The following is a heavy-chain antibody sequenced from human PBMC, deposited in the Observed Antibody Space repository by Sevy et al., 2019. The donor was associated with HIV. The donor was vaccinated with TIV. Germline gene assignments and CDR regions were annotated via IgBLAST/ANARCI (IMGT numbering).Heavy chain of an antibody. D-gene: IGHD2-15*01. Sequence: GGSLRLSCAASGFTFSTYGMHWVRQAPGKGLEWVAAISYDGINKYYADSVKGRFTISRDNSKNTLYLQMNSLRAEDTAVYYCAKDLMGAAAWDNSSDHWGQGTLVTVSS. CDR3: AKDLMGAAAWDNSSDH. J-gene: IGHJ5*02. CDR1: GFTFSTYG. CDR2: ISYDGINK. V-gene: IGHV3-30*18.